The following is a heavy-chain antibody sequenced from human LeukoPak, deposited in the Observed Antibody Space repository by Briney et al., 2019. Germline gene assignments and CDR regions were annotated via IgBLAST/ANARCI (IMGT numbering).Heavy chain of an antibody. CDR3: AELGITMIGGV. CDR2: ISSSGNTI. V-gene: IGHV3-48*04. CDR1: GFTLSSYS. Sequence: HPGGSLRLSCAASGFTLSSYSMNWVRQAAGKGLEWVSYISSSGNTIYYADSVKGRFTISRDNAKNSLYLQMNSLRAEDTAVYYCAELGITMIGGVWGKGTTVTISS. J-gene: IGHJ6*04. D-gene: IGHD3-10*02.